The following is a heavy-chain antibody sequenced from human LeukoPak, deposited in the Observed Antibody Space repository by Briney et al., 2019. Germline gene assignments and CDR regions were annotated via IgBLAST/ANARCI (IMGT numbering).Heavy chain of an antibody. Sequence: ASVKVSCKASGYTFTGYYMHWVRQAPGQGLEWMGWINPNSGGTNYAQKFQGRVTITTDESTSTAYMELSSLRSEDTAVYYCARVVDTAMKNYYYYYMDVWGKGTTVTVSS. J-gene: IGHJ6*03. CDR2: INPNSGGT. CDR1: GYTFTGYY. V-gene: IGHV1-2*02. D-gene: IGHD5-18*01. CDR3: ARVVDTAMKNYYYYYMDV.